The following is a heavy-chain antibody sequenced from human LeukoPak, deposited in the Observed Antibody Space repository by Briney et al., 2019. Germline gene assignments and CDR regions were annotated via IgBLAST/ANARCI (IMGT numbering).Heavy chain of an antibody. CDR1: GFTFSNYG. CDR2: ISYDGSNT. J-gene: IGHJ4*02. V-gene: IGHV3-30*03. CDR3: ARGPDSSGSYFDY. Sequence: GRSLRLSCAASGFTFSNYGMHRVRQAPGKGLEWVAIISYDGSNTYYADSVKGRFTISRDNSKNALYLQMNSLRAEDTAVYYCARGPDSSGSYFDYWGQGTLVTVSS. D-gene: IGHD3-22*01.